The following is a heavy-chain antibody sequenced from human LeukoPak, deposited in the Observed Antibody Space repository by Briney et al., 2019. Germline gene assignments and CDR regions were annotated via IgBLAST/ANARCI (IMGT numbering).Heavy chain of an antibody. J-gene: IGHJ3*01. Sequence: KPSETLSLTCTVSGYSISSGYYWGWIRQPPGKGLEWIGHLFATGTPKYNPSLKSRVTLSIDTSKNHFSLNLTSVTAADTAVYYCAREVDLDYFGHFAFDVWGQGTMVSVSS. D-gene: IGHD3-9*01. CDR3: AREVDLDYFGHFAFDV. V-gene: IGHV4-38-2*02. CDR2: LFATGTP. CDR1: GYSISSGYY.